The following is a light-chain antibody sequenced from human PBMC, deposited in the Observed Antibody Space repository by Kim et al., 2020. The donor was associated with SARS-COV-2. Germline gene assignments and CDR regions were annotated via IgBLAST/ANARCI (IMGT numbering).Light chain of an antibody. V-gene: IGKV3D-15*01. J-gene: IGKJ1*01. Sequence: SPGERATLSCRASQSVSSNLAWYQQKPGQAPRLLIYGASTRATGIPARFSGSGSGTEFTLTICSLQSEDFAVYYCQQYNNWPPRTFGQGTKVDIK. CDR2: GAS. CDR1: QSVSSN. CDR3: QQYNNWPPRT.